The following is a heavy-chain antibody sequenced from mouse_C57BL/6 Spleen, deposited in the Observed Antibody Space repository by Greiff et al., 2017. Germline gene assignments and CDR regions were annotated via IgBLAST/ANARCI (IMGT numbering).Heavy chain of an antibody. V-gene: IGHV1-61*01. Sequence: VQLQQPGAELVRPGSSVKLSCKASGYTFTSYWMDWVKQRPGQGLEWIGNIYPSDSETHYNQKFKDKATLTVDKSSSTAYMQLSSLTSEDSAVYYCARGSYGSSLWYFDVWGTGTTVTVSS. CDR2: IYPSDSET. CDR1: GYTFTSYW. J-gene: IGHJ1*03. D-gene: IGHD1-1*01. CDR3: ARGSYGSSLWYFDV.